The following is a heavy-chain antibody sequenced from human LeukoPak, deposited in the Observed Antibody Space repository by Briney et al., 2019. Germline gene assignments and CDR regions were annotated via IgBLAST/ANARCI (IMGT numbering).Heavy chain of an antibody. V-gene: IGHV3-7*01. CDR3: ARRYYDFWSGYYRNLDS. J-gene: IGHJ4*02. CDR2: IKKDGSEK. D-gene: IGHD3-3*01. CDR1: GFTFTSYW. Sequence: GGSLRLSCAASGFTFTSYWMSWDRQVPGKGLEGVANIKKDGSEKNYVDSVKGRFTISRDNAKNSLYLQMNSLRAEDTAVYYCARRYYDFWSGYYRNLDSWGQGTLVTVSS.